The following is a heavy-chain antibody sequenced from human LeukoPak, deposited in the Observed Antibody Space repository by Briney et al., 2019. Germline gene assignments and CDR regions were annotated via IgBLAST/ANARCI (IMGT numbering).Heavy chain of an antibody. CDR1: GFTFSSYW. CDR3: ARAQSWVYADLFDP. CDR2: INSYGSST. J-gene: IGHJ5*02. D-gene: IGHD2-8*01. Sequence: PGGSLRLSCAASGFTFSSYWMHRVRQAPGKGLEWVSRINSYGSSTSYADSVKGRFTISRDNAKNTLYLQMNSLRAEDTAVYYCARAQSWVYADLFDPWGQGTLVTVSS. V-gene: IGHV3-74*01.